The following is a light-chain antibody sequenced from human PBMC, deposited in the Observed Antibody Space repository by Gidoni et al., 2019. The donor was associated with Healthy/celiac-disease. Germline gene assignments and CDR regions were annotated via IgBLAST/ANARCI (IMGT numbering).Light chain of an antibody. CDR3: QQRSNWPLLT. J-gene: IGKJ4*01. V-gene: IGKV3-11*01. CDR2: DAS. CDR1: QSVRSY. Sequence: EIVLTQSPATLPLSPGERATLSCRASQSVRSYLAWYQQKPGQAPRLLIYDASNRATGIPARFSGSGSGTDFTLNIRSLEHEDFAVYYCQQRSNWPLLTFGGGTKVEIK.